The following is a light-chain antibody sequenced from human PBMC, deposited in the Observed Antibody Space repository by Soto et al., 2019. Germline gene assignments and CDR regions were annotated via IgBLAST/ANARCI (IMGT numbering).Light chain of an antibody. Sequence: IVMTQSPATLSVSPGERATLSCRASQSVSSNLAWYQQKPGQAPRLLIYATSSRATGVPTRFSGSGSGTDLTLTISSLQSEDFAVYYCQQYNNWWTFGQGTKVDNK. CDR3: QQYNNWWT. CDR1: QSVSSN. CDR2: ATS. V-gene: IGKV3-15*01. J-gene: IGKJ1*01.